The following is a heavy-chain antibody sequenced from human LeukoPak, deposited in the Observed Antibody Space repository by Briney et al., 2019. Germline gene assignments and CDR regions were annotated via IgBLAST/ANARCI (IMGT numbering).Heavy chain of an antibody. CDR2: IWYDGTKK. D-gene: IGHD3-16*02. CDR3: ARDRAVRYFDY. J-gene: IGHJ4*02. Sequence: PGESLRLSCAASGFTFSNYGMHWVRQAPGKGLEWVAVIWYDGTKKYCADSVKGRLTISRDNSKNTLYLEMNSLRAEDTAVYYCARDRAVRYFDYWGQGTLVTVSS. CDR1: GFTFSNYG. V-gene: IGHV3-33*01.